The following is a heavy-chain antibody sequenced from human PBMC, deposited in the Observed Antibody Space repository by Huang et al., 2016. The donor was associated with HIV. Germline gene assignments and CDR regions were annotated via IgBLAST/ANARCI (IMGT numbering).Heavy chain of an antibody. J-gene: IGHJ4*02. V-gene: IGHV3-23*01. CDR2: IFGSGGTT. CDR1: GVTLSNSD. D-gene: IGHD5-18*01. Sequence: EVQLLESGGGLVQPGGSLRLSCAASGVTLSNSDIDMSWVRQGRGKGLGWVSSIFGSGGTTYYADSVKGRFTISRDTSKNTLFLQMNSLRAEDTAVYYCAKGYPLNYFDYWGQGTLVTVSS. CDR3: AKGYPLNYFDY.